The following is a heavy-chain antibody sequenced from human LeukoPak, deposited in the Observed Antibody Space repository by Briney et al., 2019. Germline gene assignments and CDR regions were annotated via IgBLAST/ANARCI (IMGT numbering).Heavy chain of an antibody. CDR1: GFTFTCYG. CDR3: AKDVDSWAQIDY. Sequence: PGGSLRLSCAASGFTFTCYGMTWVRQAPGKGLEWVSGITGIGGSTYYADSVKGRFTISRDNSKNTLYLQMNSLRVEDTAVYYCAKDVDSWAQIDYWGQGTLVTVSS. J-gene: IGHJ4*02. D-gene: IGHD2-15*01. CDR2: ITGIGGST. V-gene: IGHV3-23*01.